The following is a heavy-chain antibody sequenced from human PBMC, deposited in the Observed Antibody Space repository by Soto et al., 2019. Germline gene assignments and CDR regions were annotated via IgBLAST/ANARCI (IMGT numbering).Heavy chain of an antibody. CDR3: ARAPYYYDNSGYYY. J-gene: IGHJ4*02. Sequence: GGSLRLSCAASGFTFSTYSMNWVRQAPGKGLEWVSSISSSSNYIYYADSVKGRFTISRDNAKNSLYLQMNSLRAEDTAVYYCARAPYYYDNSGYYYWGQGTLVTVS. D-gene: IGHD3-22*01. CDR2: ISSSSNYI. V-gene: IGHV3-21*01. CDR1: GFTFSTYS.